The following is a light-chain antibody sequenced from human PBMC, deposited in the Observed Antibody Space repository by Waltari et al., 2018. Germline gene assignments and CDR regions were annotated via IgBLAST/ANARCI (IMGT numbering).Light chain of an antibody. CDR2: DAS. CDR3: QQRSNWPLT. Sequence: IVLTQSPATLSLSPGARATLSCRASQSVSSYLAWSQQKPGQAPRLLIYDASNRATGIPARFSGSGSGTDFTLTISSLEPEDFAVYYCQQRSNWPLTFGGGTKVEIK. CDR1: QSVSSY. J-gene: IGKJ4*01. V-gene: IGKV3-11*01.